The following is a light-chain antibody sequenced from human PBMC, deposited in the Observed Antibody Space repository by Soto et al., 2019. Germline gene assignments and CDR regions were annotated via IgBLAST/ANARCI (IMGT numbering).Light chain of an antibody. CDR3: LQDYNYPLT. Sequence: IQMTQSPSTRSASLVDRVTIGCRASQSVRSWLAWYQQKPGKAPKLLIYAASSLQSGVPSRFSGSGSGTDFTLTISSLQPEDFATYYCLQDYNYPLTFGGGTKVDIK. CDR1: QSVRSW. CDR2: AAS. J-gene: IGKJ4*01. V-gene: IGKV1-6*01.